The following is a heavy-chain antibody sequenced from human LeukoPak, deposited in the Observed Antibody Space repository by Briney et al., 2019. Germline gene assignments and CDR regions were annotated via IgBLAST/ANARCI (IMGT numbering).Heavy chain of an antibody. J-gene: IGHJ5*02. CDR2: INHSGST. V-gene: IGHV4-34*01. D-gene: IGHD6-13*01. Sequence: XKXLEWIGEINHSGSTNYNPSLKSRVTISVDTSKNQFSLKLSSVTAADTAVYYCARDSRGFNPWGQGTLVTVSS. CDR3: ARDSRGFNP.